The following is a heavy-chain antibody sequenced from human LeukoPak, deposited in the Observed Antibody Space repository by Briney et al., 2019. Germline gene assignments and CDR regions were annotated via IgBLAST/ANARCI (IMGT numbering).Heavy chain of an antibody. CDR2: ISYDGSIK. CDR1: GFTFSSYA. D-gene: IGHD3-22*01. V-gene: IGHV3-30-3*01. Sequence: GGSLRLSCAASGFTFSSYAMHWVRQAPGKGLEWVAVISYDGSIKYYADSVKGRFTISRDNAKNSLYLQMNSLRAEDTAVYYCARAYYYDSSGYSIDYWGQGTLVTVSS. J-gene: IGHJ4*02. CDR3: ARAYYYDSSGYSIDY.